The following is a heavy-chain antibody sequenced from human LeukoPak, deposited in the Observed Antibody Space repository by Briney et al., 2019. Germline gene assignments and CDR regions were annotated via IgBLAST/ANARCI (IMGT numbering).Heavy chain of an antibody. CDR2: IYYSGST. V-gene: IGHV4-31*03. CDR1: GGSISSGGYY. J-gene: IGHJ4*02. Sequence: SQTLSLTCTVSGGSISSGGYYWSWIRQHPGKGLEWIGYIYYSGSTYYNPSLKSRVTISVDTSKNQFSLKLSSVTAADTAVYYCARKGTWTAEWLFDYWGQGTLVTVSS. CDR3: ARKGTWTAEWLFDY. D-gene: IGHD3-3*01.